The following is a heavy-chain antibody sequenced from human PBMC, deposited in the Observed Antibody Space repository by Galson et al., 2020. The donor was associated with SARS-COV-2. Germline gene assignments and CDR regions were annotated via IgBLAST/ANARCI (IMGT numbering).Heavy chain of an antibody. CDR1: GFTASSNY. J-gene: IGHJ2*01. CDR3: ARDEWGTTEWYFDL. CDR2: IYSGGST. V-gene: IGHV3-53*01. Sequence: GGSLRLSCAASGFTASSNYMSWVRQAPGKGLEWVSVIYSGGSTYYADSVKGRFTISRDNSKNTLYLQMNSLRAEDTAVYYCARDEWGTTEWYFDLWGRGTLVTVSS. D-gene: IGHD3-16*01.